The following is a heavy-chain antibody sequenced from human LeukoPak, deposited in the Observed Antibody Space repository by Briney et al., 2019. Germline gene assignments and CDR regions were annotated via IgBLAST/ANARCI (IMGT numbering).Heavy chain of an antibody. J-gene: IGHJ3*02. CDR2: ISGSGGST. CDR3: AKKANWSGYYAPYAIDI. D-gene: IGHD3-3*01. V-gene: IGHV3-23*01. CDR1: GFTLSSYA. Sequence: GGSLRLSCAASGFTLSSYAMSWVRQAPGKGLEWVSAISGSGGSTYYADSVKGRFTISRDNSKNTLYLQMNSLRAEDTAVYYCAKKANWSGYYAPYAIDIWGQGTMVTVSS.